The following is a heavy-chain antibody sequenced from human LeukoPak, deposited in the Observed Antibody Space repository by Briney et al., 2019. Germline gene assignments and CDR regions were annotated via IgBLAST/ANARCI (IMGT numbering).Heavy chain of an antibody. V-gene: IGHV4-39*01. Sequence: SETLSLTCTVSGDSISRGTFCWGWVRQPPGKGLEWLGSICYNGVTYYNPSLKSRVTKTADMSKNQFSLNLSSVTATDTAEYYCARQRRPDWYFDLWGRGTMVTVSS. CDR3: ARQRRPDWYFDL. CDR1: GDSISRGTFC. CDR2: ICYNGVT. J-gene: IGHJ2*01.